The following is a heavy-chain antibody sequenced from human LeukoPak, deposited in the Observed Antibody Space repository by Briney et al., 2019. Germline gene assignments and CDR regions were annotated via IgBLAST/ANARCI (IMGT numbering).Heavy chain of an antibody. J-gene: IGHJ1*01. CDR1: RFTFSKYW. V-gene: IGHV3-7*01. D-gene: IGHD6-19*01. Sequence: GGSLRLSCEASRFTFSKYWMSWVRQAPGKGLEWVANIKQDGSEQNYVDSVKGRFTISRDNAKNSLYLRMDSLRAEDTAVYYCATGYSSGWYFYFQYWGQGTLVTVSS. CDR2: IKQDGSEQ. CDR3: ATGYSSGWYFYFQY.